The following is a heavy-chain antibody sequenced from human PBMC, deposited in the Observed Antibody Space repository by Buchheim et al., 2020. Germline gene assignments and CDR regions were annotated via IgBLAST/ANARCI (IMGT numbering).Heavy chain of an antibody. D-gene: IGHD6-6*01. CDR1: GFTFSSYA. CDR2: ISGDGFST. CDR3: ATYKYSSSSDYYYGMDV. Sequence: EVQLLESGGGLVQPGGSLRLSCAASGFTFSSYAMSWVRQTPGKGLEWVSGISGDGFSTYYADSVKGRFTTSRDNSENTVYLQMHSLRAEDTALYYCATYKYSSSSDYYYGMDVWGQGTT. J-gene: IGHJ6*02. V-gene: IGHV3-23*01.